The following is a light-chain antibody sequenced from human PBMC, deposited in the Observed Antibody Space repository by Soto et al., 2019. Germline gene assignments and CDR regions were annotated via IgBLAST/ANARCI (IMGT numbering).Light chain of an antibody. CDR2: KES. Sequence: DIQMTQSPSTLSASVGDRVTITCRASQSISSWLAWYQQKPGKAPKLLIYKESSLGSGVPSRFSGSGSGTEFTLIISSLQAEDFAIYYCQQYNSHSSYTFGQGTKLEIK. CDR3: QQYNSHSSYT. CDR1: QSISSW. J-gene: IGKJ2*01. V-gene: IGKV1-5*03.